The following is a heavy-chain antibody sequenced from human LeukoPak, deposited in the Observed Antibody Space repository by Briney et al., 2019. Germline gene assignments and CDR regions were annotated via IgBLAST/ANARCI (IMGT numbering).Heavy chain of an antibody. CDR2: IKQDGSEK. D-gene: IGHD2-21*02. J-gene: IGHJ4*02. V-gene: IGHV3-7*01. CDR3: ARTTGTANFGD. Sequence: GGSLRLSCAASGFTFSSYWMSWVRQAPGKGLEWVANIKQDGSEKYYVDSVKGRFTISRDNAKNALYLQMSSLRAEDTAVYYCARTTGTANFGDWGQGALVTVSS. CDR1: GFTFSSYW.